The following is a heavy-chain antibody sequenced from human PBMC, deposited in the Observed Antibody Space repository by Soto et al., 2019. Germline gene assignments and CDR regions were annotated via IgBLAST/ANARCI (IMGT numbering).Heavy chain of an antibody. CDR3: TTVFAWSRPNDY. D-gene: IGHD3-9*01. CDR2: IKSKTDGGTT. V-gene: IGHV3-15*01. CDR1: GFTFSNAW. J-gene: IGHJ4*02. Sequence: PGGALRLSCAASGFTFSNAWMSWVRQAPGKGLEWVGRIKSKTDGGTTDYAAPVKGRFTISRDDSKNTLYLQMNSLKTEDTAVYYCTTVFAWSRPNDYWGQGTLVTVSS.